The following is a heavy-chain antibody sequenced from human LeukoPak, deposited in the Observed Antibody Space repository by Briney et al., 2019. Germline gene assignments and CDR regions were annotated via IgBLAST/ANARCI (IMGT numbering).Heavy chain of an antibody. J-gene: IGHJ4*02. CDR3: AKVYGNWYSDY. CDR2: ISGGGDTT. Sequence: GGSLRLSCAASGFTFSNYAMSWVRQAPGKGLEWVSGISGGGDTTYFADSVKGRFAISRDNSKNTLYLQMNSLRGDDTAVYFCAKVYGNWYSDYWGQGTLVTVSS. V-gene: IGHV3-23*01. CDR1: GFTFSNYA. D-gene: IGHD1-1*01.